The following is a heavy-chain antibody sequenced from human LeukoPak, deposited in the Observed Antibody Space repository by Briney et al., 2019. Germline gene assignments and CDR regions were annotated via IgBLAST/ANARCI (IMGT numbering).Heavy chain of an antibody. CDR2: VIPSGGGT. Sequence: APVKVSCKAFGYTFTSSYMHWVRQAPGQGLEWMGMVIPSGGGTTYAQKFQGRVTMTRDTSTRTVYMELSSLTSEDTAVYYCARENGGHSDYWGQGTLVTVSS. V-gene: IGHV1-46*01. CDR3: ARENGGHSDY. D-gene: IGHD4-23*01. CDR1: GYTFTSSY. J-gene: IGHJ4*02.